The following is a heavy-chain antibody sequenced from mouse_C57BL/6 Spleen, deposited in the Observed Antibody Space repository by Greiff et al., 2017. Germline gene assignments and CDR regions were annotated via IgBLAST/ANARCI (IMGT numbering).Heavy chain of an antibody. V-gene: IGHV1-22*01. D-gene: IGHD1-1*01. Sequence: EVKLMESGPELVKPGASVKMSCKASGYTFTDYNMHWVKQSHGKSLEWIGYINPNNGGTSYNQKFKGKATLTVNKSSSTAYMELRSLTSEDSAVYYCARNYGSSWVLSFPDYWGQGTTLTVSS. CDR2: INPNNGGT. CDR1: GYTFTDYN. J-gene: IGHJ2*01. CDR3: ARNYGSSWVLSFPDY.